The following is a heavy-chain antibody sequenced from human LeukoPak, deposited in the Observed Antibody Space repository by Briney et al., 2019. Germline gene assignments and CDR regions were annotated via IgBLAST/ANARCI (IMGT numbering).Heavy chain of an antibody. CDR3: ARGGDIVVVPDPGSWYFDY. D-gene: IGHD2-2*01. J-gene: IGHJ4*02. CDR2: IIPIFGTA. Sequence: SVKVSCKASEGTFSSYAISWVRQAPGQGLEWMGGIIPIFGTANYAQKFQGRVTITTDESTSTAYMELSSLRSEDTAVYYCARGGDIVVVPDPGSWYFDYWGQGTLVTVSS. V-gene: IGHV1-69*05. CDR1: EGTFSSYA.